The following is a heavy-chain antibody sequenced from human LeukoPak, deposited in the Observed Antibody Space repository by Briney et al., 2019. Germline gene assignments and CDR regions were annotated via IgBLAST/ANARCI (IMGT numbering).Heavy chain of an antibody. V-gene: IGHV4-39*01. CDR1: GGSISSSTYY. Sequence: SATLSLTCTVSGGSISSSTYYSGWIRQPPGKGLEWIGNIYYSGRTNYNPTLKSRVTISVDTSKNQFSLKLSSVTAADTAVYYCARGVGLWGQGTLVTVSA. J-gene: IGHJ4*02. D-gene: IGHD2-15*01. CDR3: ARGVGL. CDR2: IYYSGRT.